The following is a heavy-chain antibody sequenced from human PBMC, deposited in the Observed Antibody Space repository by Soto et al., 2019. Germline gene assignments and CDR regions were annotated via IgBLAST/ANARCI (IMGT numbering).Heavy chain of an antibody. CDR3: ARLIHCLTTACYFDP. CDR1: GGSISSSSYY. Sequence: SETLSLTCTVSGGSISSSSYYWGWIRQPPGKGLEWIGSIYYSGKTYYNPSLKSRVTISVDTSKNQFSLKLSSVPAADTTVYYCARLIHCLTTACYFDPWGQGTLVTVSS. V-gene: IGHV4-39*01. CDR2: IYYSGKT. J-gene: IGHJ5*02. D-gene: IGHD2-2*01.